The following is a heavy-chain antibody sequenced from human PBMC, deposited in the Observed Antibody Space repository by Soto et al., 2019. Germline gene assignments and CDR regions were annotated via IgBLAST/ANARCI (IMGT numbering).Heavy chain of an antibody. CDR2: ISISSSYI. D-gene: IGHD2-8*02. CDR1: GFTFSSYS. CDR3: ARKLGYCTGGICYCDY. J-gene: IGHJ4*02. V-gene: IGHV3-21*06. Sequence: TGGSLRLSCAASGFTFSSYSMNWVRQAPGKGLEWLSSISISSSYIYYADSVKGRFTISRDNAKNSLFLEMNSLRAEDTAMYYCARKLGYCTGGICYCDYWGQGTLVTVSS.